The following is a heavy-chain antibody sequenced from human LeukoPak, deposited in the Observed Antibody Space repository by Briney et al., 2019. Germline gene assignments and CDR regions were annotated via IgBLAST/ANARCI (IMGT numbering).Heavy chain of an antibody. CDR2: VSYDGSNT. CDR3: AREAEQWLVPGY. Sequence: GRSLRLSCAASGFTFSSYAMHWVRQAPGKGLEWVAVVSYDGSNTLYADSVKGRFTISRDNSRNTLYVQMDNLRVEDTAVYYCAREAEQWLVPGYWGQGTLVSVSS. CDR1: GFTFSSYA. D-gene: IGHD6-19*01. J-gene: IGHJ4*02. V-gene: IGHV3-30*04.